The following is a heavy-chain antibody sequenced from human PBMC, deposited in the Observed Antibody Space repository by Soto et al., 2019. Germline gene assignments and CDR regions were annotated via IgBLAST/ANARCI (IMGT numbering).Heavy chain of an antibody. Sequence: ASVKVSCKASGGTFSSYAISWVRQAPGQGLEWMGGIIPIFGTANYAQKFQGRVTITADESTSTAYMELSSLRSEDTAVYYCARDKYYDSSGYYFTGGDPQLDEWGQGTLVTVSS. CDR2: IIPIFGTA. J-gene: IGHJ4*02. CDR3: ARDKYYDSSGYYFTGGDPQLDE. V-gene: IGHV1-69*13. CDR1: GGTFSSYA. D-gene: IGHD3-22*01.